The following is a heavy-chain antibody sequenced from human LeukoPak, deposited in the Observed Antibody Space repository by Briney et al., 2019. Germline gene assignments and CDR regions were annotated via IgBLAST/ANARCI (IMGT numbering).Heavy chain of an antibody. CDR2: ISGSGHDI. J-gene: IGHJ5*01. D-gene: IGHD6-6*01. Sequence: GGSLRLSCAASGFTFSDNWMTWVRQAPGKGVEWVAYISGSGHDINYSDSVKGRFTISRDNAKNSLYLQMSSLRVEDTAVYYCTRDPRHFDSCGQGTLVTVSS. CDR1: GFTFSDNW. V-gene: IGHV3-11*04. CDR3: TRDPRHFDS.